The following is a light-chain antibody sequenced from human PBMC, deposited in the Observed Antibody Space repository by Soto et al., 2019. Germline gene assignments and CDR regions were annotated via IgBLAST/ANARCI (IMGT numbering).Light chain of an antibody. J-gene: IGLJ1*01. CDR3: SSFTNTITRYA. CDR1: SSDVGGYNY. Sequence: QSVLTQPASVSGSPGQSITISCTGTSSDVGGYNYVSWFQHHPDKAPKLIIYEVSYRPPGVSNRFSGSKSGDTASLTISGLQAEDEADYYCSSFTNTITRYAFGTGTKVTVL. CDR2: EVS. V-gene: IGLV2-14*01.